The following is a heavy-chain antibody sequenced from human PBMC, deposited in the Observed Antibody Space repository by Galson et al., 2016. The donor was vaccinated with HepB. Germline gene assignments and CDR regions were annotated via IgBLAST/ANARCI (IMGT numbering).Heavy chain of an antibody. D-gene: IGHD6-13*01. V-gene: IGHV3-30*18. CDR1: GFTFSNFA. CDR2: TSYDGSHE. J-gene: IGHJ6*02. CDR3: AKVGYSRSWYGTWDSNYGVDV. Sequence: SLRLSCAVSGFTFSNFAMHWVRQAPGKGLEWVAVTSYDGSHEFSDSVKGRFTISRDNSKKTLYLQRNSLRADDTAVYYCAKVGYSRSWYGTWDSNYGVDVWGQGTTVTVS.